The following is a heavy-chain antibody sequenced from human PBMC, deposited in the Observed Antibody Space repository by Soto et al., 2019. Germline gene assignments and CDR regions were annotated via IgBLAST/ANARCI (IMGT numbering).Heavy chain of an antibody. CDR2: ISYDGSNK. CDR1: GFTFSSYG. D-gene: IGHD2-15*01. CDR3: AKDRGVVVVAAALGY. V-gene: IGHV3-30*18. J-gene: IGHJ4*02. Sequence: QVQLVESGGGVVQPGRSLRLSCAASGFTFSSYGMHWVRQAPGKGLEWVAVISYDGSNKYYADSVKGRFTISRDNSKNTLYLQMNSLRAEDTAVYYCAKDRGVVVVAAALGYWGQGTLVTVSS.